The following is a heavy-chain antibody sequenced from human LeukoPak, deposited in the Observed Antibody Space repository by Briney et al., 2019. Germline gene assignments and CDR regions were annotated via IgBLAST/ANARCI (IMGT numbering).Heavy chain of an antibody. CDR1: GXTFSSFD. V-gene: IGHV3-64D*09. CDR2: ISSNGGST. J-gene: IGHJ4*02. CDR3: VTTPFIVAGLSFDY. D-gene: IGHD6-19*01. Sequence: GGSLRLSCSASGXTFSSFDVHWVRQAPGQGLEYVSAISSNGGSTYYADSVKGRFTISRDNSKNTLYLQMISLRAEDTAVYYCVTTPFIVAGLSFDYWGQGTLVTVSS.